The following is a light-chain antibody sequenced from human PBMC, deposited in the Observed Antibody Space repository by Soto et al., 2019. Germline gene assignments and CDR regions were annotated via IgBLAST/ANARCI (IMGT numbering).Light chain of an antibody. CDR3: GSYTGSITYV. CDR1: TSDVGGYNY. J-gene: IGLJ1*01. Sequence: YVVTQPGTVSGYLGQSITISCTGTTSDVGGYNYVSWYQQHPGKAPILMIYEVTNRPSGVSNRFSGSKSGNTASLTISGLQVEDEAEYFCGSYTGSITYVFGTGTKVTVL. CDR2: EVT. V-gene: IGLV2-14*01.